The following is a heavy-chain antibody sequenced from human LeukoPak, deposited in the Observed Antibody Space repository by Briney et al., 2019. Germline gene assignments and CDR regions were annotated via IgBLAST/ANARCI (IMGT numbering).Heavy chain of an antibody. V-gene: IGHV3-53*01. Sequence: PGGSLRLSCAASGFTFSSYAMSWVRQAPGKGLEWVSVIYSGGSTYYADSVKGRFTISRDNSKNTLYLQMNSLRAEDTAVYYCARDERAAAAGTTGYFDYWGQGTLVTVSS. CDR1: GFTFSSYA. D-gene: IGHD6-13*01. CDR3: ARDERAAAAGTTGYFDY. CDR2: IYSGGST. J-gene: IGHJ4*02.